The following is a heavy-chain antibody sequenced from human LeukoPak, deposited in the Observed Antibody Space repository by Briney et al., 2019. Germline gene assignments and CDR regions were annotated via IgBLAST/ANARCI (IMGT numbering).Heavy chain of an antibody. Sequence: AGGSLRLSCAASGFIVSSKYMSWVRQAPGKGVEWVSVIYSGGGKNYPDSVKGRFTISRDNSKTTLYLQMNTLRAEDTAVYYCARANYYDRSTYYYDSWGQGTLVTVSS. CDR2: IYSGGGK. CDR3: ARANYYDRSTYYYDS. J-gene: IGHJ5*01. V-gene: IGHV3-53*01. D-gene: IGHD3-22*01. CDR1: GFIVSSKY.